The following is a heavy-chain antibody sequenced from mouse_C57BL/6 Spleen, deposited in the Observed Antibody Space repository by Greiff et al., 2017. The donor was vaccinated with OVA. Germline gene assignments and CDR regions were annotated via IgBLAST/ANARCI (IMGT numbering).Heavy chain of an antibody. V-gene: IGHV5-4*01. CDR1: GFTFSSYA. CDR3: ARDRDYVWYFDV. CDR2: ISDGGSYT. Sequence: EVMLVESGGGLVKPGGSLKLSCAASGFTFSSYAMSWVRQTPDKRLEWVATISDGGSYTYYPDNVKGRVTISRDNAKNNLYLQMSHLKSEDTAMYYCARDRDYVWYFDVWGTGTTVTVSS. J-gene: IGHJ1*03. D-gene: IGHD2-4*01.